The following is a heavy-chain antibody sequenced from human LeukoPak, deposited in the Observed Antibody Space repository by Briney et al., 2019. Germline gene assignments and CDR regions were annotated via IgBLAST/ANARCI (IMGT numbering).Heavy chain of an antibody. J-gene: IGHJ4*02. CDR1: GFTFNRDW. CDR2: IKEDGSEK. D-gene: IGHD6-19*01. CDR3: ATKEPSTSGWSY. Sequence: PGGSLRLSCTASGFTFNRDWTAWVRQAPGKGLEWVANIKEDGSEKNYMDSVKGRFTISRDNAENSVYLQMNDLRVEDTGVYYCATKEPSTSGWSYWGQGTVVTVSS. V-gene: IGHV3-7*01.